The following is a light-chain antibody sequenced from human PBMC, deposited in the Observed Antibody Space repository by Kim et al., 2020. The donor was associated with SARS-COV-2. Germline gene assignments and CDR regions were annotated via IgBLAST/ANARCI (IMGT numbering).Light chain of an antibody. CDR3: SAWDSSLNAVV. V-gene: IGLV10-54*01. Sequence: RQTATLTCTGNTNNVGYQGASWLQQHQGHPPKLLSNRSNNRPSGISDRLSASRSGNTASLTITGLQPEDEADYYCSAWDSSLNAVVFGGGTKVTVL. CDR2: RSN. CDR1: TNNVGYQG. J-gene: IGLJ2*01.